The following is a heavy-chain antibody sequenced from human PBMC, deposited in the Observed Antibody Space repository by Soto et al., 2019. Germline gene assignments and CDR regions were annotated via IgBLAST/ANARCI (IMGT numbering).Heavy chain of an antibody. Sequence: QVQLVQSGAEVKKPGSSVKVSCKASGGTFSSYAISWVRQAPGQGLEWMGGIIPIFGTANYAQKFQGRVTFTADESTSAAYMELSSLRSEDTSVYYCARRVCSGGSCYSYYYYYGMDVWGQGTTVTVSS. CDR3: ARRVCSGGSCYSYYYYYGMDV. D-gene: IGHD2-15*01. J-gene: IGHJ6*02. CDR2: IIPIFGTA. CDR1: GGTFSSYA. V-gene: IGHV1-69*01.